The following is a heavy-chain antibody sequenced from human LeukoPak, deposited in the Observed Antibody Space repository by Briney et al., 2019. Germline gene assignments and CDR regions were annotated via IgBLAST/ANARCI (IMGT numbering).Heavy chain of an antibody. Sequence: ASVKVSCKASGFTFTSSAVQWVRQARGQRLEWIGWIVVGSGNTNYAQKFQERVTITRDMSTSTAYMELSSLRSEDTAVYYCAAGPYDFWSDSAYGMDVWGQGTTVTVSS. CDR1: GFTFTSSA. D-gene: IGHD3-3*01. J-gene: IGHJ6*02. CDR2: IVVGSGNT. CDR3: AAGPYDFWSDSAYGMDV. V-gene: IGHV1-58*01.